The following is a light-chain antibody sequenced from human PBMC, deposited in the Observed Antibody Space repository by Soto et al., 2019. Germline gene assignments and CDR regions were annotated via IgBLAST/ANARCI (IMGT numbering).Light chain of an antibody. CDR1: QSVTTW. Sequence: DFQMTQSPSTLSASVGDRVTITCRASQSVTTWLAWFQQKPGKAPQLLIYKASNLEGGVPSRFSGSGSGTEFTLTISSLQPDDFATYYCQQYRTYPWTFGQGTKVEIK. J-gene: IGKJ1*01. V-gene: IGKV1-5*03. CDR2: KAS. CDR3: QQYRTYPWT.